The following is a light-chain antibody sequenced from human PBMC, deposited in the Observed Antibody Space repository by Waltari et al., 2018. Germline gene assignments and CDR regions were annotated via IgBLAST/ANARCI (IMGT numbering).Light chain of an antibody. V-gene: IGLV1-44*01. CDR1: YSNIGNNV. J-gene: IGLJ3*02. Sequence: QSVLTQPPSASGTPGQRVTFSCSGTYSNIGNNVVTWYQQLPGKAPKLLIYRNDQRPSGVPDRFSGSKSGSSASLAIGGLQSDDEADYYCAAWDDSLNGHWVFGGGTKVTVL. CDR2: RND. CDR3: AAWDDSLNGHWV.